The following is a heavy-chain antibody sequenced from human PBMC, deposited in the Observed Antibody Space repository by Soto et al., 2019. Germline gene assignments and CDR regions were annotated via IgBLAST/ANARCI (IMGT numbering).Heavy chain of an antibody. D-gene: IGHD2-8*01. J-gene: IGHJ3*02. V-gene: IGHV4-30-4*01. CDR3: AREVNVVALSDAFDI. Sequence: QVQLQESGPGLVKPSQTLSLICTVSGDSISSENYFWSWIRQPPGQGLEWVGYISNRGTPYYNPSLNSRVTISPDTSKNRSSLDMYSVTAADTAVYYWAREVNVVALSDAFDIWGQGTMVTVSS. CDR1: GDSISSENYF. CDR2: ISNRGTP.